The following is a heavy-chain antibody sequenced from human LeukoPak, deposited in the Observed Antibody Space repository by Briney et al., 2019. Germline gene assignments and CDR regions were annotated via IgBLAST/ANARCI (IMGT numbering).Heavy chain of an antibody. V-gene: IGHV4-34*01. CDR3: ARGSEGSWFGELSFDY. J-gene: IGHJ4*02. D-gene: IGHD3-10*01. CDR2: INHSGST. Sequence: PSETLSLTCAVYGGSFSGYYWSWIRQPPGKGLEWIGEINHSGSTNYNPSLKSRVTISVDTSKNQFSLKLSSVTAADTAVYYCARGSEGSWFGELSFDYWGQGTLVTVSS. CDR1: GGSFSGYY.